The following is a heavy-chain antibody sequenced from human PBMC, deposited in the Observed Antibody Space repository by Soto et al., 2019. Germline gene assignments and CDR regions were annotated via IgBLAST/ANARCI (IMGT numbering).Heavy chain of an antibody. CDR1: VFTISSFT. CDR2: ISGGGGST. V-gene: IGHV3-23*01. D-gene: IGHD6-6*01. Sequence: GGSLRLSCAASVFTISSFTMNWVRQAPGKWLWWFSAISGGGGSTSXADSVNVRXSMSRYNSKNTXYLQRXSLRAEDTSVYYCAKGYSSSRRFDYWGQGTLVTVSS. CDR3: AKGYSSSRRFDY. J-gene: IGHJ4*02.